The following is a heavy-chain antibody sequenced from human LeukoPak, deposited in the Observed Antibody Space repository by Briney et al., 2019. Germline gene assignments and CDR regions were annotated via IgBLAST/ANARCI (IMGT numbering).Heavy chain of an antibody. CDR1: GGSFSGYY. CDR3: ARSLWGSRQPYYFDY. V-gene: IGHV4-34*01. D-gene: IGHD2-21*01. CDR2: INHSDTT. J-gene: IGHJ4*02. Sequence: SETLSLTCAVYGGSFSGYYWSWIRQPPGKGLEWIGEINHSDTTNYNPSLKSRVTISEDTSKNQFSLKLSSVTAADTAVYYCARSLWGSRQPYYFDYWGQGTLVTVSS.